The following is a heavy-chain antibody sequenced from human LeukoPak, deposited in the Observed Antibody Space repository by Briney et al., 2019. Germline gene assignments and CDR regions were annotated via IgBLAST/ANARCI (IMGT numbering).Heavy chain of an antibody. CDR3: ARQVKTGGPPGDY. J-gene: IGHJ4*02. Sequence: SETLSLTCTVSGGSISSGDYYWSWIRQPAGKGLEWIGRIYTSGSTNYNPSLKSRVTISVDTSKNQFSLKLSSVTAADTAVYYCARQVKTGGPPGDYWGQGTLVTVSS. CDR1: GGSISSGDYY. V-gene: IGHV4-61*02. D-gene: IGHD7-27*01. CDR2: IYTSGST.